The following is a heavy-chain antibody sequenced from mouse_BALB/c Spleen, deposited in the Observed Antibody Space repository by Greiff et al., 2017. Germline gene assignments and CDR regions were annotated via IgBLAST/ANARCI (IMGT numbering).Heavy chain of an antibody. CDR3: ARKSDEFAY. V-gene: IGHV2-4-1*01. CDR2: IWSGGST. J-gene: IGHJ3*01. Sequence: QVQLKQSGPGLVQPSQSLSITCTVSGFSLTSYGVHWVRQSPGKGLEWLGVIWSGGSTDYNAAFISRLSISKDNSKSQVFFKMNSLQADDTAIYYCARKSDEFAYWGQGTLVTVSA. CDR1: GFSLTSYG.